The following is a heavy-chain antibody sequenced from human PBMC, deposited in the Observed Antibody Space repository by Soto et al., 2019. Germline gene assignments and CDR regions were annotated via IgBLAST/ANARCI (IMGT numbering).Heavy chain of an antibody. CDR3: ARPIRGPDTTYYDFWSETGGYYYDMDV. CDR2: IYYSGST. Sequence: SETLSLTCTVSGGSISSSSYYWGWIRQPPGKGLEWIGSIYYSGSTYYNPSLKSRVTISVDTSKNQFSLKLSSVTAADTAVYYCARPIRGPDTTYYDFWSETGGYYYDMDVWGNGTPVTVSS. CDR1: GGSISSSSYY. J-gene: IGHJ6*03. V-gene: IGHV4-39*01. D-gene: IGHD3-3*01.